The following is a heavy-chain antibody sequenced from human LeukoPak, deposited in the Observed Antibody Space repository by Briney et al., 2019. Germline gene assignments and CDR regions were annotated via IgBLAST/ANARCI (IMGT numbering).Heavy chain of an antibody. J-gene: IGHJ3*02. CDR2: IGGSSSSI. CDR3: TREYSEALDI. D-gene: IGHD2-15*01. V-gene: IGHV3-21*01. Sequence: KPGGSLRLSCTASGFTFSSYSMNWVRQAPGKGLEWVSSIGGSSSSIYYADSVKGRFTISRDNAKNSLYLQMSSLRAEDTAVYYCTREYSEALDIWGQGTMVTVSS. CDR1: GFTFSSYS.